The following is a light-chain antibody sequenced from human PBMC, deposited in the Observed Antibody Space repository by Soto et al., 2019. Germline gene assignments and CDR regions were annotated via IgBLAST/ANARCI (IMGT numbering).Light chain of an antibody. J-gene: IGKJ3*01. V-gene: IGKV1-39*01. CDR3: QQRYSTPR. CDR2: AAS. CDR1: QSISSY. Sequence: DIRMTQSPSSLSASVGDRVTITCRASQSISSYLNWYQQKPGKAPKLLIYAASSLQSGVPSRFSGSESGTDFTLTISSLQPEDFATYYCQQRYSTPRFGPGTKVDIK.